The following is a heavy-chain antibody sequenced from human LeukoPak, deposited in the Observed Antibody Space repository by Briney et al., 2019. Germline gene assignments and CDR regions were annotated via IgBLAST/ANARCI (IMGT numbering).Heavy chain of an antibody. J-gene: IGHJ3*02. V-gene: IGHV4-59*11. CDR2: ISYIGST. D-gene: IGHD4-17*01. Sequence: SETLSLTCAVSTDSFSSHYWIWIRKPPGKGLEWIGYISYIGSTNYNPSLKSRVTISIDTSKNQFSLKLSSVTAADTAVYYCARDVVTVTKGFDIWGQGTMVSVSS. CDR1: TDSFSSHY. CDR3: ARDVVTVTKGFDI.